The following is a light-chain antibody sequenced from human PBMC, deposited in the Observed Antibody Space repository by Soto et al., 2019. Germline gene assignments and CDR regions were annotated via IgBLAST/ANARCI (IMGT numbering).Light chain of an antibody. CDR1: QSVSSSY. Sequence: EIVMTQSPGTLSLSPGERATLSCRASQSVSSSYLAWYQQKPGQAPRLLISVASNRATGITARFSGSGSGTDFTITISSLESEDFAVYYCQQRGTFGQGTRWRL. CDR2: VAS. CDR3: QQRGT. V-gene: IGKV3-20*01. J-gene: IGKJ5*01.